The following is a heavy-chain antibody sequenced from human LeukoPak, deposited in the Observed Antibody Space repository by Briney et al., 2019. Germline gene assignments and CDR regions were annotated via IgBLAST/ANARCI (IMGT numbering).Heavy chain of an antibody. Sequence: PGGSLRLSCAASGFTFSSYGMHWVRQAPGKGLEWVAFIRCDGSNKYYADSVKGRFTISRDNSKNTLYLQMNSLRAEDTAVYYCAKDLSTEMATVWGQGTLVTVSS. CDR3: AKDLSTEMATV. CDR2: IRCDGSNK. D-gene: IGHD5-24*01. V-gene: IGHV3-30*02. CDR1: GFTFSSYG. J-gene: IGHJ4*02.